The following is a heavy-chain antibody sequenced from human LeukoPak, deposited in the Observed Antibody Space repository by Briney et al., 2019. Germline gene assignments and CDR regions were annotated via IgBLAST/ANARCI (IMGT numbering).Heavy chain of an antibody. CDR3: ARVTGTTVTTFHYYYYMDV. CDR1: GGSISSGSYY. J-gene: IGHJ6*03. Sequence: SETLSLTCTVSGGSISSGSYYWSWIRQPAGKGLEWIGRIYTSGSTNYNPSLKSRVTISVDTSKNQFSLKLSSVTAADTAVYYCARVTGTTVTTFHYYYYMDVWGKGTTVTISS. D-gene: IGHD4-17*01. CDR2: IYTSGST. V-gene: IGHV4-61*02.